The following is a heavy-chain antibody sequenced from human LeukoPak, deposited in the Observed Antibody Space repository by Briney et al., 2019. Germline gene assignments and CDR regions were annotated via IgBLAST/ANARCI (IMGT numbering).Heavy chain of an antibody. CDR2: TYYRSKWYN. D-gene: IGHD6-6*01. CDR3: ARAPEYYSSSGFDY. J-gene: IGHJ4*02. Sequence: SQTLSLTCAISGDSVSSNSAAWNCIRQSPSRGLEWLGRTYYRSKWYNGYAVFVKSRITINPDTSKNEFSLHLNSVTPEDTAVYYCARAPEYYSSSGFDYWGQGTLVTVSS. CDR1: GDSVSSNSAA. V-gene: IGHV6-1*01.